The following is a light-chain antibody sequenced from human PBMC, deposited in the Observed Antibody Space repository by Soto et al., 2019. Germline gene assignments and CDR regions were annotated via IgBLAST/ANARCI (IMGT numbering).Light chain of an antibody. CDR2: DAS. CDR3: QQRSNWRYT. V-gene: IGKV3-11*01. CDR1: QSVSSY. Sequence: EIVLTQSSATLSLSPGERATLSCRASQSVSSYLAWYQQKSGQAPRLLIYDASNRATGIPARFSGSGSGTDFTLTISSLEPEDFAVYYCQQRSNWRYTFGQGTKLEIK. J-gene: IGKJ2*01.